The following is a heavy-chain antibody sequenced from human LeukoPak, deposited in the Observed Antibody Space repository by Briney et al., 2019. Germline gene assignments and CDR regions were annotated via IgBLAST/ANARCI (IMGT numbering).Heavy chain of an antibody. Sequence: GGSLRLSCAVSGFTFDDYAMHWVWQVPGTGLEWVSGINWNSDSIGYADSVKGRFTTSRDNAKNSLYLQMNSLRAEDTAFYYCAINGGGDSGYGNFDYWGQGTLVTVSS. V-gene: IGHV3-9*01. J-gene: IGHJ4*02. D-gene: IGHD5-12*01. CDR2: INWNSDSI. CDR1: GFTFDDYA. CDR3: AINGGGDSGYGNFDY.